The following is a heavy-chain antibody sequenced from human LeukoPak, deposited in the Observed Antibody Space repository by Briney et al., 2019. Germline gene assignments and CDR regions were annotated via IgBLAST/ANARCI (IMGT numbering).Heavy chain of an antibody. CDR3: ARQTGSGLFILP. J-gene: IGHJ4*02. CDR2: IYYSGNT. D-gene: IGHD3/OR15-3a*01. Sequence: SETRSLTCTVSGVSISSSNSYWGWIRQPPGKGLEWIGSIYYSGNTYYNASLKSQVSISIDTSKNQFSLRLTSVTAADTAVYYCARQTGSGLFILPGGQGTLVTVSS. V-gene: IGHV4-39*01. CDR1: GVSISSSNSY.